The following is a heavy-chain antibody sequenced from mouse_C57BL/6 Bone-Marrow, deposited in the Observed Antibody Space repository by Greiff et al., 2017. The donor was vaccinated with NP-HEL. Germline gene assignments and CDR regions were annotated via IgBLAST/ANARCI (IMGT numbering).Heavy chain of an antibody. V-gene: IGHV1-69*01. J-gene: IGHJ2*01. CDR3: ALTTVGGGYFDY. Sequence: QVQLKQPGAELVMPGASVKLSCKASGYTFTSYWMHWVKQRPGQGLEWIGEIDPSDSYTNYNQKFKGKSTLTVDKSSSTAYMQLSSLTSEDSAVYYCALTTVGGGYFDYWGQGTTLTVSS. CDR1: GYTFTSYW. CDR2: IDPSDSYT. D-gene: IGHD1-1*01.